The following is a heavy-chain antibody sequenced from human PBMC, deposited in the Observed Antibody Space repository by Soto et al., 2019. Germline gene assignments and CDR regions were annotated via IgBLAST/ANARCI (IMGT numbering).Heavy chain of an antibody. V-gene: IGHV5-51*07. CDR2: IYPGDSDT. J-gene: IGHJ5*02. Sequence: PGESLKISCKGSGYSFTSYWIGWVHQMPGKGLEWMGIIYPGDSDTRYSPSFQGQVTISADKSISTAYLQWSSLKASDTAMYYCARCRDIVVVPAAIRGNWFDPWGQGTLVTVSS. CDR1: GYSFTSYW. CDR3: ARCRDIVVVPAAIRGNWFDP. D-gene: IGHD2-2*01.